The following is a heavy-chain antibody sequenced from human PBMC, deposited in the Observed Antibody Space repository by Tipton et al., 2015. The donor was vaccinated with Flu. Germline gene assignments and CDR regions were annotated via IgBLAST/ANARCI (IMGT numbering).Heavy chain of an antibody. CDR1: GFSFSASA. V-gene: IGHV3-73*01. Sequence: QLVQSGGGLVQPGGSLRLSRAASGFSFSASAMQWVRRASGRGWEWLGRIRSKADAYATTYAASLKGRFTFSRDDSKNTAYLQMNSVKTEDTALYYCTGDYVNSDYWGQGTLVTVFS. J-gene: IGHJ4*02. CDR3: TGDYVNSDY. D-gene: IGHD4-17*01. CDR2: IRSKADAYAT.